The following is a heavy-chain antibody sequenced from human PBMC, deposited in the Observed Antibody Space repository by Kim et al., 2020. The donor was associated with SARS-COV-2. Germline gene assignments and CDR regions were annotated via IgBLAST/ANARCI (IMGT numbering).Heavy chain of an antibody. CDR3: AKDTMAVTAGIGYLFGMDV. CDR2: ITGSGGGT. V-gene: IGHV3-23*01. D-gene: IGHD2-21*02. J-gene: IGHJ6*02. Sequence: GSLRLSCAASGVTFSNYAMSWVRQAPGKGLEWVSSITGSGGGTYYADSVQGRFTISRDNSKRTLYLQMNGLRAEDTAIYYCAKDTMAVTAGIGYLFGMDVWGQGTTVTVSS. CDR1: GVTFSNYA.